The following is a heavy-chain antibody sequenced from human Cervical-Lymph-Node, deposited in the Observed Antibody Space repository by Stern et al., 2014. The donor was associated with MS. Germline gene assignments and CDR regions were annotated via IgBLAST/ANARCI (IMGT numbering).Heavy chain of an antibody. CDR2: FPYSGST. CDR1: GGSISSGGYY. V-gene: IGHV4-31*03. D-gene: IGHD6-6*01. Sequence: QVQLQESGPGLVKPSQTLSLTCTVSGGSISSGGYYWSWIRQHPGKGLEWIGYFPYSGSTNYNPSLENRVTISLDTSNNQVSLRLSSVTAADTAVYYCARDKASSSAFDYWGQGTLVTVSS. CDR3: ARDKASSSAFDY. J-gene: IGHJ4*02.